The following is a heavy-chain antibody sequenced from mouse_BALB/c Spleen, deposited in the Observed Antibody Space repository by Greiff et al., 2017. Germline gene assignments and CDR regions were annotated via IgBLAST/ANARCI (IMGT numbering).Heavy chain of an antibody. Sequence: EVQLQQSGTVLARPGASVKLSCKASGYSFTSYWMHWVKQRPGQGLEWIGAIYPGNSDTSYNQKFKGKAKLTAVTSASTAYMELSSLTNEDSAVYYCTGLGYDGGDMDDWGEGTSVTVSS. CDR1: GYSFTSYW. J-gene: IGHJ4*01. D-gene: IGHD2-14*01. CDR3: TGLGYDGGDMDD. CDR2: IYPGNSDT. V-gene: IGHV1-5*01.